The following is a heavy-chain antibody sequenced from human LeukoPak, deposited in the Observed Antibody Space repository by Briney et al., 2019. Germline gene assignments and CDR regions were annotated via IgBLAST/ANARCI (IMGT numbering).Heavy chain of an antibody. V-gene: IGHV7-4-1*02. CDR3: AREAYYDFWSGYGEYYFDY. D-gene: IGHD3-3*01. J-gene: IGHJ4*02. CDR1: GYTFTSYA. CDR2: INTNTGNP. Sequence: GASVKASCNASGYTFTSYAMNWVRQAPGHGLEWMGWINTNTGNPTYAQGFTGRFVFSLDTSVSTTYLQISSLKAEDTAVYYCAREAYYDFWSGYGEYYFDYWGQGTLVTVSS.